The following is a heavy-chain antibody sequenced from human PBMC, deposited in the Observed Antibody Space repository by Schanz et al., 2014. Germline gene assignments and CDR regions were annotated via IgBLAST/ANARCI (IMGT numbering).Heavy chain of an antibody. CDR1: GFTFSDSF. D-gene: IGHD2-2*01. V-gene: IGHV3-11*01. CDR3: AAHETLSTTACYPS. Sequence: QVLLVESGGGLVKPGGSLRLSCSASGFTFSDSFMSWIRQTPGKGLEWLSYISSSGNIIHYADSVKGRFTISRDNAKNSLYLQMTARRAENTALYYCAAHETLSTTACYPSWGQGTLVAVSS. CDR2: ISSSGNII. J-gene: IGHJ4*02.